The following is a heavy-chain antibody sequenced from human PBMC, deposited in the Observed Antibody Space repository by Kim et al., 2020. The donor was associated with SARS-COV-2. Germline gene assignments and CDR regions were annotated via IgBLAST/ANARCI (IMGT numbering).Heavy chain of an antibody. D-gene: IGHD1-26*01. CDR3: ARVGLYSGSYYFDF. V-gene: IGHV4-59*01. Sequence: NPSLNSRVTESVETSKNQCSLRLRSVTAADTAVYYCARVGLYSGSYYFDFWGQGTLVTVSS. J-gene: IGHJ4*02.